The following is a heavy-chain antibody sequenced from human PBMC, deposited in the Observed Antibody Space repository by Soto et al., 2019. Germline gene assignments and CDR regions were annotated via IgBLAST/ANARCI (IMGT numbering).Heavy chain of an antibody. CDR3: ARSSFDRSGYYVYYFDS. D-gene: IGHD3-9*01. Sequence: SVKVSCKASGGTVTNYAINWVRQAPGQGLEWMGGIIPIFGSTNYAQTFQARVTFTADRSTTTVYMELKSLTIEDTAVYYCARSSFDRSGYYVYYFDSWGQGALVTVSS. J-gene: IGHJ4*02. V-gene: IGHV1-69*06. CDR1: GGTVTNYA. CDR2: IIPIFGST.